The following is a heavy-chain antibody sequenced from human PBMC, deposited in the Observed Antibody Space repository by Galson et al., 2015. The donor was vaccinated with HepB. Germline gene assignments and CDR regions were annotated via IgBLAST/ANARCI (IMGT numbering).Heavy chain of an antibody. V-gene: IGHV3-23*01. CDR3: AKGQPGGNSYNFDY. CDR1: GFTFSSYA. D-gene: IGHD4-23*01. J-gene: IGHJ4*02. CDR2: ISGSGGST. Sequence: SLRLSCAASGFTFSSYAMSWVRQAPGKGLEWVSAISGSGGSTYYADSVKGRFTISRDNSKNTLYLQVNSLRAEDTAVHYCAKGQPGGNSYNFDYWGQGTLVTVSS.